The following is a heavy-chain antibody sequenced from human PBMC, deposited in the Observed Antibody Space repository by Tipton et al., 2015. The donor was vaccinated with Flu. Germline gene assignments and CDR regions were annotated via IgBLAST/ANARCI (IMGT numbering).Heavy chain of an antibody. D-gene: IGHD3-9*01. J-gene: IGHJ3*02. CDR3: ARDSPPTGILTGFDI. V-gene: IGHV4-59*01. CDR1: GGSISSYY. CDR2: IYYSGST. Sequence: TLSLTCTVSGGSISSYYWSWIRQPPGKGLEWIGYIYYSGSTNYNPSLKSRVTISVDTSKNQFSLKLSSVTAADTAVYYCARDSPPTGILTGFDIWGQGTMVTVSS.